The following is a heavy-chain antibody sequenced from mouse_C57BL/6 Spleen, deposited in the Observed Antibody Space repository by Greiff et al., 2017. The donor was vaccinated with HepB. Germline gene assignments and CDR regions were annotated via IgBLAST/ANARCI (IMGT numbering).Heavy chain of an antibody. Sequence: QVQLQQSGAELARPGASVKLSCKASGYTFTSYGISWVKQRTGQGLEWIGEIYPRSGNTYYNEKFKGKATLTADKSSSTAYMELRSLTSEDSAVYFCAREGTGKVVARGAYWGQGTLVTVSA. V-gene: IGHV1-81*01. CDR3: AREGTGKVVARGAY. J-gene: IGHJ3*01. CDR1: GYTFTSYG. CDR2: IYPRSGNT. D-gene: IGHD1-1*01.